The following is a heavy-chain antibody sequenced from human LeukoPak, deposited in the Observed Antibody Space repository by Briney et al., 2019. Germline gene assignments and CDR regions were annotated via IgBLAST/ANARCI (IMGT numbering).Heavy chain of an antibody. V-gene: IGHV3-30*02. D-gene: IGHD6-19*01. CDR2: IRYDGSNK. CDR1: GFTFSSYG. CDR3: APPSLYSSGWRHWFDP. J-gene: IGHJ5*02. Sequence: PGGSLRLSCAASGFTFSSYGMHWVRQAPGKGLEWVAFIRYDGSNKYYADSVKGRFTISRDNSKNTLYLQMNSLRAEDTAVYYCAPPSLYSSGWRHWFDPWGQGTLVTVSS.